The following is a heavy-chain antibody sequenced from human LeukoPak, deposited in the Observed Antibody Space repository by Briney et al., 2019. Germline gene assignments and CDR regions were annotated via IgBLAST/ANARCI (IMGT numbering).Heavy chain of an antibody. D-gene: IGHD6-13*01. CDR2: ISAYNGNT. CDR1: GYTFTSYG. Sequence: ASVKVSCKASGYTFTSYGISWVRQAPGQGLEWMGWISAYNGNTNYAQKFQGRVTITTDESTSTAYMELSSLRSEDTAVYYCAVIAAAGPRYPSGDYYYYYYMDVWGKGTTVTVSS. CDR3: AVIAAAGPRYPSGDYYYYYYMDV. V-gene: IGHV1-18*01. J-gene: IGHJ6*03.